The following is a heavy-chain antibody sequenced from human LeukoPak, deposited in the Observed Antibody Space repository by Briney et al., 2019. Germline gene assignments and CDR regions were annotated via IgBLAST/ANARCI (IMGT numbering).Heavy chain of an antibody. J-gene: IGHJ4*02. V-gene: IGHV4-30-2*01. CDR3: ARDRGYSSGWRYFDY. CDR2: IYHSGST. D-gene: IGHD6-19*01. Sequence: SETLSLTCTVSGGSISSGGYYWSWIRQPPGKGLEWIGYIYHSGSTYYNPSLKSRVTISVDTSKNQFSLKLSSVTAADTAVYYCARDRGYSSGWRYFDYWGQGTLVTVSS. CDR1: GGSISSGGYY.